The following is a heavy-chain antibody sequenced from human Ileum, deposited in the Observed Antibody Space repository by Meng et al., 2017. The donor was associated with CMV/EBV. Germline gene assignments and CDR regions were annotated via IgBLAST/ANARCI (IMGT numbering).Heavy chain of an antibody. CDR2: MNPNSGNT. V-gene: IGHV1-8*02. J-gene: IGHJ4*02. CDR1: TFSSYD. D-gene: IGHD2-21*01. CDR3: ARAEDVWWNAVDRLGCAY. Sequence: TFSSYDINWVRQTTGQGLEWMGWMNPNSGNTGYAQRFQGRVTMTRNTSINTAYMELTSLTSEDTAVYYCARAEDVWWNAVDRLGCAYWGQGALVPSPQ.